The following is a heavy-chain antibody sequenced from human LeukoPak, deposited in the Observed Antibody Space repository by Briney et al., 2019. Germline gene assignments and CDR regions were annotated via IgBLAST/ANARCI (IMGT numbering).Heavy chain of an antibody. J-gene: IGHJ6*03. CDR3: ARHGVAVAGSSLYYYMDV. Sequence: SETLSPTCTVSGGSISSYYWSWIRQPPGKGLEWIAYTYYSGSTNYNPSLKSRVTISVDTSKNQLSLKLSSVTAADTAVYYCARHGVAVAGSSLYYYMDVWGKGTTVTVSS. CDR2: TYYSGST. V-gene: IGHV4-59*08. CDR1: GGSISSYY. D-gene: IGHD6-19*01.